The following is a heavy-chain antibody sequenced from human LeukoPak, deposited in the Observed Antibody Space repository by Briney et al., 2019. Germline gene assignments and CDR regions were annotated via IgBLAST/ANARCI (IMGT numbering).Heavy chain of an antibody. V-gene: IGHV3-33*08. CDR1: GFTFSNYG. CDR2: KWYDGSNK. D-gene: IGHD3-10*01. J-gene: IGHJ4*01. CDR3: ARDFYVGSKSYYIGH. Sequence: GGSLRLSCAASGFTFSNYGMHWVRQAPGKGLEWVGDKWYDGSNKYYAVSVKGRLTISRDNSKTTVYLQMNSLRAEDTAMYYCARDFYVGSKSYYIGHWGHGTLVTVSS.